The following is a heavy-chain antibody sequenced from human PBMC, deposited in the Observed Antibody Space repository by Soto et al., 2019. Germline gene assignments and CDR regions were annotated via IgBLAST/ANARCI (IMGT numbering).Heavy chain of an antibody. CDR2: IKQDGSKK. D-gene: IGHD6-19*01. CDR3: ARVRYSSGWYDY. Sequence: GGSLRLSCVASGFTFSSYWMSWVRQAPGKGLEWVANIKQDGSKKYYVDSVKGQFTISRDNAKNSLYLEMNSLRAEDTAVYYCARVRYSSGWYDYWGQGTLVTVSS. CDR1: GFTFSSYW. J-gene: IGHJ4*02. V-gene: IGHV3-7*03.